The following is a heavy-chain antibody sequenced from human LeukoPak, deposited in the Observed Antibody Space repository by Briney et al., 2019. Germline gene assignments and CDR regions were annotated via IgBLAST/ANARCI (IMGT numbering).Heavy chain of an antibody. CDR1: GYSNTSGYY. V-gene: IGHV4-38-2*01. D-gene: IGHD2-15*01. CDR2: IYHSGST. CDR3: ATVAGCSGGSCYPFDY. J-gene: IGHJ4*02. Sequence: SETLSLTCAVSGYSNTSGYYWGWIRQPPGKRLEWIGSIYHSGSTYYNPSLKSRVTISVVTSKNQFSLKLSSVTAADTAVYYCATVAGCSGGSCYPFDYWGQGTLVTVSS.